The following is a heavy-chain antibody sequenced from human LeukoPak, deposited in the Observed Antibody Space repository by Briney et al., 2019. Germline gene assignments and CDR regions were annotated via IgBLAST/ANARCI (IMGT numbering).Heavy chain of an antibody. CDR2: INPSGGST. V-gene: IGHV1-46*01. D-gene: IGHD3-22*01. CDR3: ARDRYYYDSRVDY. Sequence: ASVKVSCKSSGYTFTSYYMHWVRQAPGQGLKWMGIINPSGGSTSYAQKFQGRVTMTRDASTSTVYMELSSLRSEDTAVYYCARDRYYYDSRVDYWGQGTLVTVSS. CDR1: GYTFTSYY. J-gene: IGHJ4*02.